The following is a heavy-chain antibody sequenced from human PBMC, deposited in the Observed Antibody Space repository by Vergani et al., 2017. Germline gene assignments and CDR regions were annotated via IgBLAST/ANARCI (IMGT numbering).Heavy chain of an antibody. D-gene: IGHD6-13*01. CDR3: ARWGSRWYGGFDY. V-gene: IGHV4-34*01. CDR1: GGSFSGYY. CDR2: INHSGST. J-gene: IGHJ4*02. Sequence: QVQLQQWGAGLLKPSETLSLTCAVYGGSFSGYYWSWIRQPPGKGLEWIGEINHSGSTNYNPSLKSRVTISVDTSKNQFSLKLSSVTAADTAVYYCARWGSRWYGGFDYWGQGTLVTVSS.